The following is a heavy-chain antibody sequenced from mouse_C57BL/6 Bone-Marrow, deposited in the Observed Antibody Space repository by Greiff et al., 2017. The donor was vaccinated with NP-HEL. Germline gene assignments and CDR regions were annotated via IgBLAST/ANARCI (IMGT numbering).Heavy chain of an antibody. CDR2: ISYDGSN. CDR1: GYSITSGYY. D-gene: IGHD2-4*01. J-gene: IGHJ2*01. V-gene: IGHV3-6*01. Sequence: VQLKQSGPGLVKPSQSLSLTCSVTGYSITSGYYWNWIRQFPGNKLEWMGYISYDGSNNYNPSLKNRISITRDTSKNQFFLKLNSVTTEDTATYHCARDLYYDYFFDYWGQGTTLTVSS. CDR3: ARDLYYDYFFDY.